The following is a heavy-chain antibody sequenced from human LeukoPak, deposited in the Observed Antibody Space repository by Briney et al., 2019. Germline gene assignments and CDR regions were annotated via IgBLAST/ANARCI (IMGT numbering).Heavy chain of an antibody. CDR1: GFTFKNYG. J-gene: IGHJ4*02. Sequence: GGTLRLSCTASGFTFKNYGMSWVRQAPGKGLDWVSTISGSGSSTYYADSVKGRFTISRDNSKSTLSLQMNSLRAEDTAVYYCAKDLLGGRTVTTFWDYWGQGTLVTVSS. CDR2: ISGSGSST. D-gene: IGHD4-11*01. V-gene: IGHV3-23*01. CDR3: AKDLLGGRTVTTFWDY.